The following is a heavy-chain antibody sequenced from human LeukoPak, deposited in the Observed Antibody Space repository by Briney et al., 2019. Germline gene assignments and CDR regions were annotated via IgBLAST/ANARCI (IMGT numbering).Heavy chain of an antibody. D-gene: IGHD3-22*01. J-gene: IGHJ4*02. CDR3: ARGVARTYYSDTSGYAAADY. Sequence: PSETLSLTCAVYGESFSGYYWSWIRQPPGKGLEWIREINQSGSTNYNPSLKSRVTTSVDTCKNQFSLKLSSVTAADTAVYYCARGVARTYYSDTSGYAAADYWGQGTLVTVSS. CDR1: GESFSGYY. V-gene: IGHV4-34*01. CDR2: INQSGST.